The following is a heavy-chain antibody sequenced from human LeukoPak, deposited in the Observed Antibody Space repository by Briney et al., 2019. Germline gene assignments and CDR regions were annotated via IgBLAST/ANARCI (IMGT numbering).Heavy chain of an antibody. V-gene: IGHV3-53*01. CDR1: GLTVSSNY. CDR3: ARVGVVPAAIPDGFDI. Sequence: GGSLRLSCAASGLTVSSNYMSWVRQAPGKGLEWVSVIYSGGSTYYADSVKGRFTISRDNSKNTLYLQMNSLTAEDTAVYYCARVGVVPAAIPDGFDIWGQGTMVTVSS. D-gene: IGHD2-2*01. J-gene: IGHJ3*02. CDR2: IYSGGST.